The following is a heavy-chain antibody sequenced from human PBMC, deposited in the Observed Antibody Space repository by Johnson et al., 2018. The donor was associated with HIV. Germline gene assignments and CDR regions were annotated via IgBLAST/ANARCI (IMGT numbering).Heavy chain of an antibody. Sequence: QVQLVESGGGVVQPGRSLRLSCAASGFSFSGSAMHWVRQAPGKGLEWVAGISYDGSNKYYADSVKGRFTISRDNSKNTLYLQMNSLRAEDTAVYYCAKQHEQLVEPDAFDIWGQGTMVTVSS. CDR3: AKQHEQLVEPDAFDI. CDR2: ISYDGSNK. D-gene: IGHD6-6*01. CDR1: GFSFSGSA. J-gene: IGHJ3*02. V-gene: IGHV3-30*18.